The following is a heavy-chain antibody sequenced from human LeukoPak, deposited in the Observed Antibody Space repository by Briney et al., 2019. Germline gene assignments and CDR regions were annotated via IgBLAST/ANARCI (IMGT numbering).Heavy chain of an antibody. V-gene: IGHV3-30-3*01. J-gene: IGHJ4*02. Sequence: GGSLRLSCAASGFTFSSYAMHWVRQAPGKGLEWVAVISYDESDKYYADSVKGRFTVSRDNSKNTLYLQMNSLRAEDTAVYYCAKDGRVAAAAYYFDYWGQGTLATVSS. CDR1: GFTFSSYA. D-gene: IGHD6-13*01. CDR2: ISYDESDK. CDR3: AKDGRVAAAAYYFDY.